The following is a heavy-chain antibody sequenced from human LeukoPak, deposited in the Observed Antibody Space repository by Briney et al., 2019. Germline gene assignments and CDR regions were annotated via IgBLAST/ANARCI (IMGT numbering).Heavy chain of an antibody. D-gene: IGHD7-27*01. V-gene: IGHV1-2*02. CDR3: ARAITGDQYFDY. J-gene: IGHJ4*02. CDR1: GGTFSSYA. Sequence: GASVKVSCKASGGTFSSYATSWVRQAPGQGREWMGWINLKSGGTNYAQKFQGSVTMTRDTSISTAYMELIRLRSDDPAIYYCARAITGDQYFDYWGQGTLVTVSS. CDR2: INLKSGGT.